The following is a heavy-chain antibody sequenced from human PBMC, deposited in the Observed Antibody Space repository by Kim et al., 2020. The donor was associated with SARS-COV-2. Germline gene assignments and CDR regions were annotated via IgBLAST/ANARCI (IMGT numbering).Heavy chain of an antibody. CDR1: GGSISSSSYY. Sequence: SETLSLTCTVSGGSISSSSYYWGWIRQPPGKGLEWIGSIYYSGSTYYNPSLKSRVTISVDTSKNQFSLKLSSVTAADTAVYYCARDILQGLLWFGESPPTGFDPWGQGTLVTVSS. J-gene: IGHJ5*02. CDR2: IYYSGST. CDR3: ARDILQGLLWFGESPPTGFDP. V-gene: IGHV4-39*07. D-gene: IGHD3-10*01.